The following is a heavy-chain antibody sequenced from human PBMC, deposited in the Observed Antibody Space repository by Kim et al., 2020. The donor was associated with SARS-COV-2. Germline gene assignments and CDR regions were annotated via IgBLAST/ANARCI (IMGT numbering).Heavy chain of an antibody. V-gene: IGHV4-31*03. CDR3: ARGYYGDYVFDP. J-gene: IGHJ5*02. D-gene: IGHD4-17*01. Sequence: SETLSLTCTVSGGSISSGGYYWSWIRQHPGKGLEWIGYIYYSGSTYYNPSLKSRVTISVDTSKNQFSLKLSSVTAADTAVYYCARGYYGDYVFDPWGQGTLVTVSS. CDR2: IYYSGST. CDR1: GGSISSGGYY.